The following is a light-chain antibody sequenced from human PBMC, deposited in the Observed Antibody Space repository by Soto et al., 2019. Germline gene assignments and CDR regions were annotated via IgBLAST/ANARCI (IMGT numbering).Light chain of an antibody. Sequence: EIVLTQSPDTLSLSPGERATLSCRASQSISSSSLAWYQQKPGQAPRLLIYGASSRATGIPDRFSGSGSGTDFTLTISRLEPEDFAVYYWHQYGTSWTFGQGTKVEIK. J-gene: IGKJ1*01. CDR3: HQYGTSWT. CDR1: QSISSSS. V-gene: IGKV3-20*01. CDR2: GAS.